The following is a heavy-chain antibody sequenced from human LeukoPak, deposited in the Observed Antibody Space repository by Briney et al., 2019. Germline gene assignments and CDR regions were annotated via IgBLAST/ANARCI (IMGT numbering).Heavy chain of an antibody. CDR3: ARVRSMTTVDY. V-gene: IGHV4-59*01. Sequence: SETLSLTCTVSGASISSYCWSWIRQPPGKGLEWIGYIYYSGSTNYNPSLKSRVTISVDTSKNQFSLRLSSVTAADTAIYYCARVRSMTTVDYWGQGTLVAVSS. J-gene: IGHJ4*02. D-gene: IGHD4-17*01. CDR1: GASISSYC. CDR2: IYYSGST.